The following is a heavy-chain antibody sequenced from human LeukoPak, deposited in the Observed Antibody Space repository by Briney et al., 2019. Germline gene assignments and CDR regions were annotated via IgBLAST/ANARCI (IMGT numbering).Heavy chain of an antibody. CDR2: VYTSGST. CDR3: ARSSIVVLPAALKVYYYYMDV. CDR1: GGSISSYY. D-gene: IGHD2-2*01. J-gene: IGHJ6*03. V-gene: IGHV4-4*07. Sequence: SETLSLTCTVSGGSISSYYWSWIRQPAGKGLEWIGRVYTSGSTNYNPSLKSRVTMSLDTSKNQFSLRLSSVTAADTAVYYCARSSIVVLPAALKVYYYYMDVWGKGTTVTVSS.